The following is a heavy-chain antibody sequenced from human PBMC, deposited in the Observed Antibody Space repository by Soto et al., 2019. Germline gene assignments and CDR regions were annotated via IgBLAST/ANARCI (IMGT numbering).Heavy chain of an antibody. CDR2: ISWNGYST. V-gene: IGHV3-43*01. Sequence: PGGSLRLSCAAFGFTFDDFTMHWVRQAPGKGLEWISLISWNGYSTYYADSVKGRFTISRDNAKNSLYLQMNSLRAEDTALYYCASGIVGATTYGMDVWGQGTTVTVSS. D-gene: IGHD1-26*01. J-gene: IGHJ6*02. CDR1: GFTFDDFT. CDR3: ASGIVGATTYGMDV.